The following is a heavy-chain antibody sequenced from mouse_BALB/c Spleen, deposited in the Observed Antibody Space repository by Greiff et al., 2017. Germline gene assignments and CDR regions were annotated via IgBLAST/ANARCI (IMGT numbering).Heavy chain of an antibody. D-gene: IGHD2-1*01. CDR2: ISTYSGNT. CDR3: ARCPYGNFFDY. V-gene: IGHV1-67*01. CDR1: GYPFTDYA. Sequence: VKLVESGPELVRPGVSVKISCKGSGYPFTDYALHWVKQSHAKSLEWIGVISTYSGNTNYNQKFKGKATMTVDKSSSTAYMELARLTSEDSAIYYCARCPYGNFFDYWGQGTTLTVSS. J-gene: IGHJ2*01.